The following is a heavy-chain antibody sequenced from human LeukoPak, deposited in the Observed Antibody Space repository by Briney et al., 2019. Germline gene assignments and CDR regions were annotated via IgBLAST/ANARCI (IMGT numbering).Heavy chain of an antibody. D-gene: IGHD3-16*01. CDR3: AIHEEGRADLSH. V-gene: IGHV4-4*08. CDR2: TYTGGST. CDR1: GDSISRYY. J-gene: IGHJ4*02. Sequence: SETLSLTCTVSGDSISRYYWSWIRKPPGKNPEWIGYTYTGGSTNYNPSLRSRVTISVDTSKNQFSLKLTSVTAADTAVYYCAIHEEGRADLSHWGRGTLVTVSS.